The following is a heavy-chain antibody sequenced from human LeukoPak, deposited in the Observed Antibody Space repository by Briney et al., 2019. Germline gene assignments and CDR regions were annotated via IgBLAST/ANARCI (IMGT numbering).Heavy chain of an antibody. J-gene: IGHJ4*02. CDR1: GFTFSSYA. CDR2: ISYDGSNK. D-gene: IGHD6-13*01. Sequence: PGGSLRLSCAASGFTFSSYAMHWVRQAPGKGLEWVAVISYDGSNKYYADSVKGRFTISRDNSKNTLYLQMNSLRAEDTAVYYCARDWYSSSWYDDYWGQGTLVTVSS. CDR3: ARDWYSSSWYDDY. V-gene: IGHV3-30-3*01.